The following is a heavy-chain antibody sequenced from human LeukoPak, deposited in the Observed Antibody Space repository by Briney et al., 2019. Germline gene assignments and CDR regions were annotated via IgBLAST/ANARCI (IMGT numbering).Heavy chain of an antibody. J-gene: IGHJ4*02. CDR2: IYSGGST. D-gene: IGHD6-19*01. CDR1: GFTVSSNY. Sequence: GGSLRLSCAASGFTVSSNYMSWVRQAPGKGLEWVSVIYSGGSTYYADSVKGRFTISRDNSKNTLYLQMNSLRAEDTAVYYCARARPQYSSGWYFDYWAREPWSPSPQ. CDR3: ARARPQYSSGWYFDY. V-gene: IGHV3-53*01.